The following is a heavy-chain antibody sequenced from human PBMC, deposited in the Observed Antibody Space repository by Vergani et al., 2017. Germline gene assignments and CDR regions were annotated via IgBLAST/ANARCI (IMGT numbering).Heavy chain of an antibody. V-gene: IGHV3-9*01. CDR3: TKGSVYYHDSAGHGYDPYTGFDL. Sequence: EVDLVESGGGLAQPGGSLRLSCAASGITFWKFGMHWVRQGPGKGLAWVSGISWNSGAVDYADSVRGRFTISIDNAKNSLFLEMNSLRFEDTAVYFCTKGSVYYHDSAGHGYDPYTGFDLWGQGTVVTVSS. D-gene: IGHD5-12*01. CDR1: GITFWKFG. J-gene: IGHJ3*01. CDR2: ISWNSGAV.